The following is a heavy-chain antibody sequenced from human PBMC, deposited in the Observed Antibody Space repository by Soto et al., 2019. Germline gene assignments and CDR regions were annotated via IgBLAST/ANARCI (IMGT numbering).Heavy chain of an antibody. CDR3: ALNIAAAGTTLDY. V-gene: IGHV1-2*04. CDR2: INPNSGGT. CDR1: GYTFTGYY. D-gene: IGHD6-13*01. J-gene: IGHJ4*02. Sequence: ASVKVSCKASGYTFTGYYMHWVRQAPGQGLEWMGWINPNSGGTNYAQKFQGWVTMTRDTSISTAYMELSRLRSNDTAVYYCALNIAAAGTTLDYWGQGTLVTVSS.